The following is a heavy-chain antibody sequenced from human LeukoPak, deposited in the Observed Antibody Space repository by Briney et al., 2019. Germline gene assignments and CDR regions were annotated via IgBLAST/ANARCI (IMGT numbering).Heavy chain of an antibody. CDR2: INPNSGGT. Sequence: ASVKVSCKASGYTFTGYYMHWVRLAPGQGLEWMGWINPNSGGTNYAQKFQGRVTMTRDTSISTAYMELSRLRSDDTAVYYCARGSPRIVGATPNWFDPWGQGTLVTVSS. V-gene: IGHV1-2*02. D-gene: IGHD1-26*01. J-gene: IGHJ5*02. CDR3: ARGSPRIVGATPNWFDP. CDR1: GYTFTGYY.